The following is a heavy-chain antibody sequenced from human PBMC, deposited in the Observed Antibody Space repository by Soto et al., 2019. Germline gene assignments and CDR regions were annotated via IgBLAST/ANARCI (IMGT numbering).Heavy chain of an antibody. J-gene: IGHJ4*02. V-gene: IGHV4-39*01. CDR1: GGSVSSTRKH. CDR3: ATHPPYGPLAH. D-gene: IGHD4-17*01. Sequence: SEAVSRTGTGSGGSVSSTRKHWGWIRQPPGKGLEWIGNIYYSENTYYNPSLKSRVTISVDTSKNQFSLRLTSVTAADTAVYYCATHPPYGPLAHWGQGTLVTVSS. CDR2: IYYSENT.